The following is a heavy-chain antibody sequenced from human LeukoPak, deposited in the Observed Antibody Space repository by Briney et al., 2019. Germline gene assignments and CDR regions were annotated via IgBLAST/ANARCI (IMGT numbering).Heavy chain of an antibody. V-gene: IGHV3-7*03. CDR2: IKQDGSEK. D-gene: IGHD3-22*01. Sequence: GGSLRLSCAASGFTFSSYWMRWDRQAPGKGLEWVANIKQDGSEKNYVDSVKGRFTISRDNAKNSLYLQMNSLRAEDTAVYYCARGPSYYYDSSGYYRFDYWGQGTLVTVSS. J-gene: IGHJ4*02. CDR1: GFTFSSYW. CDR3: ARGPSYYYDSSGYYRFDY.